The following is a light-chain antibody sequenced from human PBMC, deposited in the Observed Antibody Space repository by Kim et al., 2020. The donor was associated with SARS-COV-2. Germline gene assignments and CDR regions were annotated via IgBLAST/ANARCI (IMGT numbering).Light chain of an antibody. CDR2: LNSDGSH. V-gene: IGLV4-69*01. J-gene: IGLJ3*02. Sequence: AWVKLTCTLSSGHSSDAIAWHQQQPEKGPRYLMKLNSDGSHSKGDGIPDRFSGSSSGAERYLTISSLQSEDEADYYCQTWGTGIWVFGGGTQLTVL. CDR1: SGHSSDA. CDR3: QTWGTGIWV.